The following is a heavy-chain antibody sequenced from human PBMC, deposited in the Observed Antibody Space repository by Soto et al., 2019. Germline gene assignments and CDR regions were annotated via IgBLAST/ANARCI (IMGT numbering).Heavy chain of an antibody. V-gene: IGHV3-74*01. Sequence: GGSLRLSCAASGFTFNNYCMNWVRQAPGKGLVWVSSINSDGSSTSYADSVKGRFTISRDNAKNTLYLQMNSLRAEDTAVYYCVRTSLVVAAATREDYWGQGTLVTVSS. D-gene: IGHD2-15*01. J-gene: IGHJ4*02. CDR1: GFTFNNYC. CDR3: VRTSLVVAAATREDY. CDR2: INSDGSST.